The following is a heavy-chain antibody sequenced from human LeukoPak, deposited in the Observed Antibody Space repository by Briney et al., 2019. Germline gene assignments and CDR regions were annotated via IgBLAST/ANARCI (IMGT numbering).Heavy chain of an antibody. D-gene: IGHD6-19*01. CDR2: IIPIFGTA. J-gene: IGHJ3*02. CDR1: GGTFSSYA. Sequence: VASVKVSCKASGGTFSSYAISWVRQAPGQGLEWMGGIIPIFGTANYAQKFQGRVTITADKSTSTAYMELSSLRSEDTAVYYCARGEEQWLHAIWGQGTMVTVSS. V-gene: IGHV1-69*06. CDR3: ARGEEQWLHAI.